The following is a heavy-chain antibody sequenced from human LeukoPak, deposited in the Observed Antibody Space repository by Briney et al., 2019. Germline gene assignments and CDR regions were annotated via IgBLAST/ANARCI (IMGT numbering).Heavy chain of an antibody. V-gene: IGHV4-30-2*01. J-gene: IGHJ6*03. Sequence: PSETLSLTCTVSGGSISSGGYYWSWIRQPPGKGLEWIGYIYHSGSTYYNPSLKSRVTISVDRSKNQFSLKLSSVTAADTAVYYCARHRQMGATRTYYYMDVWGKGTTVTVSS. D-gene: IGHD1-26*01. CDR3: ARHRQMGATRTYYYMDV. CDR1: GGSISSGGYY. CDR2: IYHSGST.